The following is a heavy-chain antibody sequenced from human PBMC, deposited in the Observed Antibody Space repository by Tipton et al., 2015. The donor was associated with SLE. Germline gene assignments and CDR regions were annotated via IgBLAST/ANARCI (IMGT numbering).Heavy chain of an antibody. Sequence: TLSLTCAVYGGSFSGYYWSWIRQRPGKGLEWKGEINHSGSTNYNPSLKSRVTISVDTSKNQFSPKLSSVTAADTAVYYCVVTVPKGMDVWGQGTTVTVSS. CDR2: INHSGST. J-gene: IGHJ6*02. D-gene: IGHD4-17*01. CDR1: GGSFSGYY. CDR3: VVTVPKGMDV. V-gene: IGHV4-34*01.